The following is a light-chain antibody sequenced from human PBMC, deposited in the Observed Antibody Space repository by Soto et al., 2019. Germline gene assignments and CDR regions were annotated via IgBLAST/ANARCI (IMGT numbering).Light chain of an antibody. CDR2: GAS. CDR1: QSVSSN. CDR3: QQYYIIPFT. J-gene: IGKJ3*01. Sequence: IVMTQSPATLSVSPCEIATLSCRASQSVSSNLAWYQQKPGQAPRLLIYGASTRATGIPARFSGSGSGTEFTLTISSLQAEDVAVYYCQQYYIIPFTFGPGTKVDIK. V-gene: IGKV3-15*01.